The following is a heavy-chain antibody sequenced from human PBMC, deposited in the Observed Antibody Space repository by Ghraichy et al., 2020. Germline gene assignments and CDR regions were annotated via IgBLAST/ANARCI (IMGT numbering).Heavy chain of an antibody. D-gene: IGHD5-12*01. CDR3: AKGGHNTGYGFDS. Sequence: GGSLRLSCATSGFTFRSYSMNWVRQAPGKGLEWVSIIGAEAVTTYYADSVKGRFTVSRDNSKNTLYLIMSGLRAEDTAVYYCAKGGHNTGYGFDSWGQGTLVTVSS. V-gene: IGHV3-23*01. CDR2: IGAEAVTT. J-gene: IGHJ5*01. CDR1: GFTFRSYS.